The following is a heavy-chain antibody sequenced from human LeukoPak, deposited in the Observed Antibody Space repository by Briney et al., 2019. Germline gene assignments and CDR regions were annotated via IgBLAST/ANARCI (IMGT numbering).Heavy chain of an antibody. Sequence: KPSETLSLTCAVYAGSFSGYYWSWIRQPPGKGLEWIGEINHRGSTNYNPSLKSRVTISVDTSKKQFSLKLSSVTAADTAVYYCARGPWWTWGHWGQGTLVTVSS. CDR2: INHRGST. D-gene: IGHD2-15*01. CDR3: ARGPWWTWGH. J-gene: IGHJ4*02. CDR1: AGSFSGYY. V-gene: IGHV4-34*01.